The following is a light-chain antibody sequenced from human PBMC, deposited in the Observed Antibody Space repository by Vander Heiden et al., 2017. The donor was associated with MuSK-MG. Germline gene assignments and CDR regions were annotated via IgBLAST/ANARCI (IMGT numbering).Light chain of an antibody. Sequence: AIQMTPSPSSLSASIGDRVTITCRASQGIKNDLSWYQQKPGKAPKLLISDASNLQSGVPSRFSGSGSGTDFTLTISSLQPEDFATYYCRQDYNYPWTFGQGTRVEIK. CDR1: QGIKND. J-gene: IGKJ1*01. V-gene: IGKV1-6*01. CDR3: RQDYNYPWT. CDR2: DAS.